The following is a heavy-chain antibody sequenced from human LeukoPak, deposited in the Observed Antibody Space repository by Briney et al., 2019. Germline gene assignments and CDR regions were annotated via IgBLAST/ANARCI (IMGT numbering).Heavy chain of an antibody. CDR1: GFTFSSYG. CDR2: ISGSGGST. V-gene: IGHV3-23*01. Sequence: GGSLRLSCAASGFTFSSYGMSWVRQAPGKGLEWVSAISGSGGSTYYADSVKGRFTISRDNSKNTLYLQMNSLRAEDTAVYYCAKSGKNYYYYYYMGVWGKGTTVTISS. J-gene: IGHJ6*03. CDR3: AKSGKNYYYYYYMGV.